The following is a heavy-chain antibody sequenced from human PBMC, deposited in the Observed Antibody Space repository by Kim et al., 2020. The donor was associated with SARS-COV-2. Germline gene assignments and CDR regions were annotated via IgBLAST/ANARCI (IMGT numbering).Heavy chain of an antibody. Sequence: SETLSLTCAVYGGSFSGYYWSWIRQPPGKGLEWIGEINHSGSTNYNPSLKSRVTISVDTSKNQFSLKLSSVTAADTAVYYCARWNLGIVAHDYWGQGTLVTVSS. CDR1: GGSFSGYY. CDR3: ARWNLGIVAHDY. D-gene: IGHD5-12*01. J-gene: IGHJ4*02. V-gene: IGHV4-34*01. CDR2: INHSGST.